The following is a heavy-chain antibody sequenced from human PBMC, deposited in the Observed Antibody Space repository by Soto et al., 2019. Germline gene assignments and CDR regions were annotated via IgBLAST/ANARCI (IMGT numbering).Heavy chain of an antibody. CDR3: ARGYSSGPDS. J-gene: IGHJ4*02. CDR2: INGDGSTT. D-gene: IGHD6-19*01. V-gene: IGHV3-74*01. Sequence: EVQLVESGGGLVQPGGSLRLSCVASGFTFNDYWMHWVRQAPGKGLVWVARINGDGSTTTYADSVQGRFTISRANARNTLYLHLSSLRPEDTPLYYCARGYSSGPDSWGQGTLVTVSS. CDR1: GFTFNDYW.